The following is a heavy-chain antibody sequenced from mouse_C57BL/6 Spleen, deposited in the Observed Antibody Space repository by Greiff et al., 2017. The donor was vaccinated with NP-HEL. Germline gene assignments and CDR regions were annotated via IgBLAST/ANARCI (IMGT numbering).Heavy chain of an antibody. Sequence: VQLQQSDAELVKPGASVKISCKVSGYTFTDHTIHWMKQRPEQGLEWIGYIYPRDGSTKYNEKFKGKATLTADKSSSTAYMQLNSLTSEDSAVYFCARNSNRRGSLYYFDYWGQSTTLTVSS. CDR1: GYTFTDHT. CDR2: IYPRDGST. CDR3: ARNSNRRGSLYYFDY. V-gene: IGHV1-78*01. J-gene: IGHJ2*01.